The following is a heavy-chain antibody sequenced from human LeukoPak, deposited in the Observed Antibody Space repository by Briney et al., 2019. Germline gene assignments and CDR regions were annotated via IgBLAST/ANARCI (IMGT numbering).Heavy chain of an antibody. V-gene: IGHV3-30-3*01. Sequence: GRSLRLSCAASGFTLSTYAMHWVRQAPGKGLEWVAVISYDGNNEYYADSVKGRFTISRDNAKVSLYLQVNSLRAEDTAMYYCARDYSSSSLRVMDYYYMDVWGKGTTVTVSS. J-gene: IGHJ6*03. CDR1: GFTLSTYA. CDR3: ARDYSSSSLRVMDYYYMDV. D-gene: IGHD6-6*01. CDR2: ISYDGNNE.